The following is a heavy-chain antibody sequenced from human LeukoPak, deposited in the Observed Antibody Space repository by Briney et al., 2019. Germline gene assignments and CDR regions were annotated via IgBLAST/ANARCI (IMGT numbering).Heavy chain of an antibody. CDR2: ISYDESHK. J-gene: IGHJ4*02. CDR1: GFTFSSYG. D-gene: IGHD6-19*01. Sequence: GGSLRLSCAASGFTFSSYGMHWVRQAPDKGLEWVAIISYDESHKYYGDSVRGRLTISRDNSKNTLYLQMDSLRVEDTAVYYCARVRQQWLVRGDFDLWGQGTLVTVSS. V-gene: IGHV3-30*03. CDR3: ARVRQQWLVRGDFDL.